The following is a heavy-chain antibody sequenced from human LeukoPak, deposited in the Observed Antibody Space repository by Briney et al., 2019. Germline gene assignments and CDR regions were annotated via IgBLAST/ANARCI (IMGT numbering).Heavy chain of an antibody. CDR1: GFTFSSYA. D-gene: IGHD4-17*01. V-gene: IGHV3-30-3*01. CDR2: ISYDGSNK. Sequence: GGSLGLSCAASGFTFSSYAMHWVRQAPGKGLEWVAVISYDGSNKYYADSVKGRFTISRDNSKNTLYLQMNSLRAEDTAVYYCARDPDYGDYGDHFDYWGQGTLVTVSS. J-gene: IGHJ4*02. CDR3: ARDPDYGDYGDHFDY.